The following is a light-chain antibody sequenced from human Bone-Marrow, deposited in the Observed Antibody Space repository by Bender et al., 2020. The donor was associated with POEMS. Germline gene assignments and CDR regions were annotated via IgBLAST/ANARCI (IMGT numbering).Light chain of an antibody. CDR2: SSH. CDR1: SSNIGAHA. CDR3: AAWDDNINGWM. V-gene: IGLV1-44*01. J-gene: IGLJ3*02. Sequence: QSVLTQPPSASGTPGQRVTISCSGGSSNIGAHAVNWYQHLPGTAPKLLIYSSHRRPSEVPDRFSGSRSGTSAFLAISGLQSEDEADYSCAAWDDNINGWMCGGGTKLTVL.